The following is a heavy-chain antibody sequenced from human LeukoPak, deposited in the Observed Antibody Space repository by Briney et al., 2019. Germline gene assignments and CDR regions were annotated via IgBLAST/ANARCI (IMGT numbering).Heavy chain of an antibody. CDR1: GGSLSGYY. Sequence: SETLSLTCAVYGGSLSGYYWSWIRQPPGKGLEWIGEINHSGTNNYSPSLKSRVSISVDTSKNQFSLKLNSVTAADTAVYYCMRPPRTTGRGAINGFDPWGQGTLVTVSS. J-gene: IGHJ5*02. CDR3: MRPPRTTGRGAINGFDP. D-gene: IGHD1-14*01. V-gene: IGHV4-34*01. CDR2: INHSGTN.